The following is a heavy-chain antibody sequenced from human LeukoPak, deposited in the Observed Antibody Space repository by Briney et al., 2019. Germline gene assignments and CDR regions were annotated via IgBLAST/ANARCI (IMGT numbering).Heavy chain of an antibody. D-gene: IGHD3-10*01. CDR2: IDADVAAT. J-gene: IGHJ5*02. CDR1: GFTFTSYA. Sequence: GGSLRLSCAASGFTFTSYAMTWVRHSPGKGLEWVSSIDADVAATFYADSVKGRFSISRDNAKNTVGLQMHSLTAEDSAVYYCAKDQSYYNWFDPRGQGTLVTVSS. V-gene: IGHV3-23*01. CDR3: AKDQSYYNWFDP.